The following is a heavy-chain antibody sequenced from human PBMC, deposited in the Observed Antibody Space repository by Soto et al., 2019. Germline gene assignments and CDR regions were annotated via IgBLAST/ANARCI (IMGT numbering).Heavy chain of an antibody. Sequence: GGSLRLSCAASGFTFSSYAMHWVRQAPGKGLEWVAVISYDGSNKYYADSVKGRFTISRDNSKNTLYLQMNSLRAEDTAVYYCAREGSPTNHIVVVTAYRAGPCSMDVWGQGTTVTVSS. CDR1: GFTFSSYA. CDR2: ISYDGSNK. D-gene: IGHD2-21*02. CDR3: AREGSPTNHIVVVTAYRAGPCSMDV. V-gene: IGHV3-30-3*01. J-gene: IGHJ6*02.